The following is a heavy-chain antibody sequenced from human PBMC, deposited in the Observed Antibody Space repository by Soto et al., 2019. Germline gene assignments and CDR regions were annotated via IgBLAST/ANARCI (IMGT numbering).Heavy chain of an antibody. CDR1: GYTFTSYG. CDR2: ISAYNGNT. Sequence: SVKVSCKASGYTFTSYGISWVRQAPGQGLEWMGWISAYNGNTNYAQKLQGRVTMTTDTSTSTAYMELRSLRSDDTAVYYCAREEREYNGYLGNDHDYSSQGTLDIGSS. D-gene: IGHD5-12*01. V-gene: IGHV1-18*01. J-gene: IGHJ4*02. CDR3: AREEREYNGYLGNDHDY.